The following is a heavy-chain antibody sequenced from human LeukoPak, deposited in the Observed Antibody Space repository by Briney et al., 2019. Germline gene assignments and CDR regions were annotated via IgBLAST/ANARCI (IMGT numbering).Heavy chain of an antibody. CDR2: IYYSGST. CDR1: GGSISSYH. CDR3: ARLPVLVLAAGIYYYYGMDV. D-gene: IGHD6-13*01. J-gene: IGHJ6*02. V-gene: IGHV4-59*01. Sequence: SETLSLTCTVSGGSISSYHWSWIRQPPGQGLEGSGYIYYSGSTNYNPSLKSRVTISVDTSKNQFSLKLSSVTAADTAVYYCARLPVLVLAAGIYYYYGMDVWGQGTTVTVSS.